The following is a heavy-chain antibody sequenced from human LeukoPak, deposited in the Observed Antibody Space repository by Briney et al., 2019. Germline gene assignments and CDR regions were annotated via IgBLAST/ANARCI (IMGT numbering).Heavy chain of an antibody. CDR1: GFTFSSYS. D-gene: IGHD1-26*01. J-gene: IGHJ6*03. CDR2: ITSSSSYK. Sequence: PGGPLRLSCAASGFTFSSYSMNWVRQAPGKGLEWISSITSSSSYKFYADSVKGRFTISRDNAKNSLYLQMNSLRAEDTAVYYCARDPYSGAYYEGYYYYYMDVWGKGTTVTVSS. CDR3: ARDPYSGAYYEGYYYYYMDV. V-gene: IGHV3-21*01.